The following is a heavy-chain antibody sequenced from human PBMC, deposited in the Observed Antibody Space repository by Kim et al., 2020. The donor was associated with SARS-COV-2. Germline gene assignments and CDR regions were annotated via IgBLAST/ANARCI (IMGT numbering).Heavy chain of an antibody. CDR3: ATEQTDSGGYFSWPFDI. Sequence: GGSLRLSCAASGVTFSSYVMCWVRQAPGKGLEWVAAEWYDGTNRYYADSVRGRFTISRDISKNTLYLQMNSLRAEDSAVYYCATEQTDSGGYFSWPFDIWGQGTMVTVSS. CDR1: GVTFSSYV. V-gene: IGHV3-33*01. J-gene: IGHJ3*02. CDR2: EWYDGTNR. D-gene: IGHD3-22*01.